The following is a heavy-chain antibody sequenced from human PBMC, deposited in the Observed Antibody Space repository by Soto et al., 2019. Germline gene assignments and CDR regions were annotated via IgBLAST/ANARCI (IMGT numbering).Heavy chain of an antibody. CDR3: ARLIGYCSSTSCYTKIAARSIGMDV. V-gene: IGHV1-69*06. Sequence: SVKVSCKASGGTFSSYAISWVRQAPGQGLEWMGGIIPIFGTANYAQKFQGRVTITADKSTSTAYMELSSLRSEGTAVYYCARLIGYCSSTSCYTKIAARSIGMDVWGQGATVTVSS. D-gene: IGHD2-2*02. CDR1: GGTFSSYA. J-gene: IGHJ6*02. CDR2: IIPIFGTA.